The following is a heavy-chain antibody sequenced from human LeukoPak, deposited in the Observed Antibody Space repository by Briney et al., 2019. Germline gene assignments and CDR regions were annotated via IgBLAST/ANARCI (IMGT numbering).Heavy chain of an antibody. D-gene: IGHD5-12*01. CDR2: NSSSGSTI. J-gene: IGHJ4*02. V-gene: IGHV3-11*01. CDR3: ASLRGGYDSFAFDY. Sequence: AGGSLRLSCAASGVTFNDYFMSWICQAPGKGLEWVSYNSSSGSTIYYVDSVKGRFTISRDNAKNSLYLQMNSLRAEDTAVYYCASLRGGYDSFAFDYWGQGTLVTVSS. CDR1: GVTFNDYF.